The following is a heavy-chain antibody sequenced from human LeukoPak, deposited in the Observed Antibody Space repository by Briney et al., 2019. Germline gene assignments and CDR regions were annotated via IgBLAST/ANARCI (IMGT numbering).Heavy chain of an antibody. V-gene: IGHV3-11*04. J-gene: IGHJ6*04. CDR1: GGSFSGYY. Sequence: LSLTCAVYGGSFSGYYWSWIRQPPAKGLEWVSYISSSGSTIYYADSVKGRFTISRDNAKNSLYLQMNSLRAEDTAVYYCAELGITMIGGVWGKGTTATISS. CDR3: AELGITMIGGV. D-gene: IGHD3-10*02. CDR2: ISSSGSTI.